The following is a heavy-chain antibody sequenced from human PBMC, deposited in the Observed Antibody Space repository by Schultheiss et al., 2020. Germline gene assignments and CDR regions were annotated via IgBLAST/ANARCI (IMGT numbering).Heavy chain of an antibody. CDR1: GFTFSSYA. J-gene: IGHJ4*02. V-gene: IGHV3-23*01. Sequence: GGSLRLSCAASGFTFSSYAMSWVRQAPGKGLECVSAIYGSGSSTFYADSVKGRFTISRDNAKNTLYLQMNSLRAEDTAVYYCAKDRVRWEPPDYWGQGTLVTVSS. D-gene: IGHD1-26*01. CDR3: AKDRVRWEPPDY. CDR2: IYGSGSST.